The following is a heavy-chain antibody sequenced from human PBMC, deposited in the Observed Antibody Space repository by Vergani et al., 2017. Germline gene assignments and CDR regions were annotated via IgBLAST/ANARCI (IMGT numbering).Heavy chain of an antibody. Sequence: QVQLQQWGAGLLKPSETLSLTCAVYGGSFSGYYWSWIRQPPGKGLEWIGEINHSGSTNYNPSLKSRVTISVDTSKNQFSLKLSSVTAADTAVYYCARDRGSGRSDYWGQGTLVTVSS. J-gene: IGHJ4*02. V-gene: IGHV4-34*01. CDR2: INHSGST. CDR3: ARDRGSGRSDY. D-gene: IGHD6-19*01. CDR1: GGSFSGYY.